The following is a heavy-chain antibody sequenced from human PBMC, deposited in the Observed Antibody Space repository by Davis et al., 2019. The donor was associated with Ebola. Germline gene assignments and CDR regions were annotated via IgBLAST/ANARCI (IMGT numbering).Heavy chain of an antibody. D-gene: IGHD5-18*01. J-gene: IGHJ4*02. V-gene: IGHV4-34*01. CDR2: INHSGST. CDR1: GGSFSGYY. Sequence: MPSETLSLTCAVYGGSFSGYYRSWIRQPPGKGLEWIGEINHSGSTNYNPSLKSRVTISVDTSKNHFSLKLSSMTAADTAVYYCARGSSHNYGVFAYWGQGTLVTVSS. CDR3: ARGSSHNYGVFAY.